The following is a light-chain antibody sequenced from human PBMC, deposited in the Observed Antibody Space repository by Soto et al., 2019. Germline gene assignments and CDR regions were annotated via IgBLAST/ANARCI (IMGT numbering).Light chain of an antibody. CDR2: GAS. J-gene: IGKJ2*01. Sequence: EIVLTQSPGTLSLSPGERATLSCRASQSVSSNYLAWYQQKPGQAPRLLIYGASSRATGIPDRFSGSGSGTGFTLTISRLEPEDSAVYYCQQFGSSPFTFGQGTKLEIK. V-gene: IGKV3-20*01. CDR1: QSVSSNY. CDR3: QQFGSSPFT.